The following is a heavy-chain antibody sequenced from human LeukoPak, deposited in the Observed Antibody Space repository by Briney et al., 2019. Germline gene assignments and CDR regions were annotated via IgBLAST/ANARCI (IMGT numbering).Heavy chain of an antibody. CDR1: GFTFSSYA. V-gene: IGHV3-30*04. Sequence: GGSLRLSCAASGFTFSSYAMHWIRQAPGKGLEWVAVISYDGSNKYYADSVKGRFTISRDNSKNTLYLQINSLRAEDTAVYYCAKDSYDTSIWGQGTLVTVSA. D-gene: IGHD3-22*01. CDR3: AKDSYDTSI. CDR2: ISYDGSNK. J-gene: IGHJ4*02.